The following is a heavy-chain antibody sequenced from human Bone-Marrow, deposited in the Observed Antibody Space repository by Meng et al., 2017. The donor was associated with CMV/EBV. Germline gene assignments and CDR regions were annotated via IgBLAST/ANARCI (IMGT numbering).Heavy chain of an antibody. CDR1: GFTFSSYG. CDR3: AKDYCSSTSCSSFQD. Sequence: GGSLRLSCAASGFTFSSYGMHWVRQAPGKGLEWVAVIWYDGSNKYYADSVKGRFTISRDNSKNTLYLQMNSLRAEDTAVYYCAKDYCSSTSCSSFQDWGQGTLVTVSS. V-gene: IGHV3-33*06. D-gene: IGHD2-2*01. J-gene: IGHJ1*01. CDR2: IWYDGSNK.